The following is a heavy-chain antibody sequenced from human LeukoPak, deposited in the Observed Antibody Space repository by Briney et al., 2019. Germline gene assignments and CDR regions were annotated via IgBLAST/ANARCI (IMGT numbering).Heavy chain of an antibody. CDR2: NKYDGTTK. Sequence: GGSLRLSCEASGFSLSGSWMHWVRQAPGKGLMWVSQNKYDGTTKNYADSVRGRFIISRDNAKNTLYLHMNDLRAEDTAVYYCARSDYFHNWGQGTMVVVST. V-gene: IGHV3-74*01. CDR1: GFSLSGSW. CDR3: ARSDYFHN. D-gene: IGHD3-16*01. J-gene: IGHJ3*02.